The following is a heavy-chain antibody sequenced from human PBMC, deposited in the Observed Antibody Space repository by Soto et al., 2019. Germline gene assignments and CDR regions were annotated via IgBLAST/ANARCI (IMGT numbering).Heavy chain of an antibody. Sequence: QVQLVQSGAEVKKPGASVKVSCKASGFTFSIYWMHWVRQAPGQGLEWMGVINPGGDITIYAQNFKGRATMTRDRSTTTVYMELRSLRFEDTAVYYCARDSSNTLLGVPFWWFDPWGQGTLVTVSS. CDR1: GFTFSIYW. CDR3: ARDSSNTLLGVPFWWFDP. V-gene: IGHV1-46*01. J-gene: IGHJ5*02. CDR2: INPGGDIT. D-gene: IGHD2-2*01.